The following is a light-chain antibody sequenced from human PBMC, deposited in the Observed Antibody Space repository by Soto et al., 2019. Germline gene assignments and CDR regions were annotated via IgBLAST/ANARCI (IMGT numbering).Light chain of an antibody. V-gene: IGLV2-14*01. CDR2: EVS. CDR3: NSYGSTSTRDV. Sequence: QSVLTQPASVSGSPGQSITISCTGTSSDVGGYNYVSWYQQHPGKAPKLMIYEVSNRPSGVSNRFSGSKSGNTASLTISGLQAEDEADYFCNSYGSTSTRDVFGTGTKVTVL. J-gene: IGLJ1*01. CDR1: SSDVGGYNY.